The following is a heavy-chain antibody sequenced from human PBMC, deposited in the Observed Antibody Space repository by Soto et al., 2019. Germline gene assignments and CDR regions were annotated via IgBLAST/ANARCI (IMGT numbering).Heavy chain of an antibody. Sequence: SETLSLTCIVSGGSINSYYWSWIRQPPGKGLEWIGYIYYSGTTNYNPSLKSRVTISVDTSKSQFSLKLTSVTAADTAVYYCARVPGPWGQGTLVTVSS. V-gene: IGHV4-59*12. J-gene: IGHJ5*02. CDR1: GGSINSYY. CDR3: ARVPGP. CDR2: IYYSGTT.